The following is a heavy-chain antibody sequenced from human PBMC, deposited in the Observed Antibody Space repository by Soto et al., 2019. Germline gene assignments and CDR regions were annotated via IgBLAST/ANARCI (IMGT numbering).Heavy chain of an antibody. CDR3: SRTDIAASRPTASDL. D-gene: IGHD6-13*01. CDR1: GDTFMYYA. Sequence: QVQLVQSGAEVRKPGSSVKVSCKASGDTFMYYAFTWVRQSPGQGLEWVGQAIPVFGTTNHAQKFQGRVICTADESTTTAYMELRRLRFEDTAVYFCSRTDIAASRPTASDLWGQGTMVTVSS. J-gene: IGHJ3*01. CDR2: AIPVFGTT. V-gene: IGHV1-69*01.